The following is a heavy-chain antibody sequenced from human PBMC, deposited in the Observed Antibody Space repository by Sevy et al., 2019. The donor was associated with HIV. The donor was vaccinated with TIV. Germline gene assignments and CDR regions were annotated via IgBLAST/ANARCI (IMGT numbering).Heavy chain of an antibody. CDR1: GFTFSSYS. D-gene: IGHD3-10*02. CDR2: ISSSSSYI. CDR3: ARSRHVLALDY. Sequence: GGSLRLSCAASGFTFSSYSMNWVRQAPGKGLEWVSSISSSSSYIYYADSVKGRFTISRDNAKNSLYLQMNSLRAEDPAGNYWARSRHVLALDYWGQGTLVTVSS. J-gene: IGHJ4*02. V-gene: IGHV3-21*01.